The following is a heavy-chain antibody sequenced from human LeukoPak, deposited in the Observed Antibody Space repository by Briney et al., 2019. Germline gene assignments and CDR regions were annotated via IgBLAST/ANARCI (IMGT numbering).Heavy chain of an antibody. Sequence: GGSLRLSCAVSGFTFSGHYMSWIRQAPGKGLEWVSYIAHTGSPVSYSDSVKGRFTISRDNARNSLYLQMNSLRGDDTAVYYCARGHWGLDYWGQGTLVTVSS. J-gene: IGHJ4*02. D-gene: IGHD7-27*01. V-gene: IGHV3-11*01. CDR1: GFTFSGHY. CDR3: ARGHWGLDY. CDR2: IAHTGSPV.